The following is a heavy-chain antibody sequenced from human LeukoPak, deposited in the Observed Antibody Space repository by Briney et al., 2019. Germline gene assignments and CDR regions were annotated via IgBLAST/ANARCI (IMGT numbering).Heavy chain of an antibody. D-gene: IGHD3-10*01. CDR3: AKVLLWYGEFSSSYGMDV. J-gene: IGHJ6*02. Sequence: GGSLRLSCAASGFTFSSYAMSWVRQAPGKGLEWVSAISGSGGSTYYADSVKGRFTISRDNSKNTLYLQMNSLRAEDTAVYYCAKVLLWYGEFSSSYGMDVWGQGTTVTVSS. V-gene: IGHV3-23*01. CDR2: ISGSGGST. CDR1: GFTFSSYA.